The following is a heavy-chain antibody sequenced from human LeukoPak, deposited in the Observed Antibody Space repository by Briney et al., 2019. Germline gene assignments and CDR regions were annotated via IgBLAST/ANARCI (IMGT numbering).Heavy chain of an antibody. V-gene: IGHV3-7*01. CDR1: GFTFSNYW. Sequence: PGGSLRLSCAASGFTFSNYWMSWVRQAPGQGLEWVANIKQDGSEKYYVDSVKGRFTTSRDNAKNSLYLQMNSLRAEDTAVYYCARDKSAGWFDPWGQGTLVTVSS. CDR2: IKQDGSEK. J-gene: IGHJ5*02. CDR3: ARDKSAGWFDP.